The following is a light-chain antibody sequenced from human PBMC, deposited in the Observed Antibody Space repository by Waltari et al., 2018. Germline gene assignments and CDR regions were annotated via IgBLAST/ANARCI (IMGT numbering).Light chain of an antibody. J-gene: IGLJ2*01. CDR1: SGDVGGSTL. V-gene: IGLV2-11*01. Sequence: QSDLTQPRSVSGFPEQSVTIPCTGSSGDVGGSTLVSWYQQIPGKAPKLIIYDVSKRPSGVPDRFSGSMSDNTASLTVSGLQAEDEADYFCCSYAANKVVFGGGTRLTVL. CDR3: CSYAANKVV. CDR2: DVS.